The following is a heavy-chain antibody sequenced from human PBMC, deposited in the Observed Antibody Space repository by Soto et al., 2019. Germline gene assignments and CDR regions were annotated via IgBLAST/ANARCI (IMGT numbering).Heavy chain of an antibody. CDR3: ARGWGRIFDY. D-gene: IGHD7-27*01. J-gene: IGHJ4*02. CDR1: GGSFSGYY. Sequence: QVQLQQWGAGLLKPSETLSLTCAVYGGSFSGYYWSWIRQPPGKGLEWIGVINHSGSTNYNPSLKSRVTISEDTSKNQFSLKLSSVTAADTAVYYCARGWGRIFDYWGQGTLVTVSS. V-gene: IGHV4-34*01. CDR2: INHSGST.